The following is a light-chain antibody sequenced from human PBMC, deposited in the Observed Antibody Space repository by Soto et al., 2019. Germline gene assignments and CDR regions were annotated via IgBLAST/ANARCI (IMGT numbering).Light chain of an antibody. CDR3: QQRSNWPRLT. J-gene: IGKJ4*01. Sequence: EIVLTQSPATLSLSPGERATLSCRASQSVSSYLAWYQQKPGQAPRLLIYDASNRATGIPARFSGSGSGTDFTLTISCLEPEDFAVYSCQQRSNWPRLTFGGGTKVEIK. CDR2: DAS. CDR1: QSVSSY. V-gene: IGKV3-11*01.